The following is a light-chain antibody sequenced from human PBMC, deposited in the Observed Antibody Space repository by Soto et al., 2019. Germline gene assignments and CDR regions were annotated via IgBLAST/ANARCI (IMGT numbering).Light chain of an antibody. V-gene: IGKV3-11*01. CDR2: DAS. CDR3: QQRSNWLPIT. CDR1: QSVSTK. Sequence: EILMTQSPATLSVSPGETATLSCRASQSVSTKLAWYQQKPGQAPRLLIYDASNRATGIPARFSGSGSGTDFTLTISSLEPEDFAVYYCQQRSNWLPITFGQGTRLEIK. J-gene: IGKJ5*01.